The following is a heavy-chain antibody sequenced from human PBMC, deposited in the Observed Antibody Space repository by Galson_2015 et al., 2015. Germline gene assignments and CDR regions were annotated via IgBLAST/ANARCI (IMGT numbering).Heavy chain of an antibody. D-gene: IGHD2-15*01. V-gene: IGHV3-23*01. CDR2: ISGSGGST. CDR3: AKDPRKYCSGGSCYFGWFDP. Sequence: SLRLSCAASGFTFSSYAMSWVRQAPGKGLEWVSAISGSGGSTYYADSVKGRFTISRDNSKNTLYLQMNSLRAEDTAVYYCAKDPRKYCSGGSCYFGWFDPWGQGTLVTVS. J-gene: IGHJ5*02. CDR1: GFTFSSYA.